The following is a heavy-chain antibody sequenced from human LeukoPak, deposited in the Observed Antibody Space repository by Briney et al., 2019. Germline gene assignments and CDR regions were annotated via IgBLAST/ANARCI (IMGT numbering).Heavy chain of an antibody. V-gene: IGHV3-30-3*01. CDR1: GFTFSSYA. J-gene: IGHJ4*02. CDR2: ISYDGSNK. Sequence: GGSLRLSCAASGFTFSSYAMSWVRQAPGKGLEWVAVISYDGSNKYYADSVKGRFTISRDNAKNSLYLQMNSLRAEDTAVYYCARDIYYDSSGPYYFDYWGQGTLVTVSS. D-gene: IGHD3-22*01. CDR3: ARDIYYDSSGPYYFDY.